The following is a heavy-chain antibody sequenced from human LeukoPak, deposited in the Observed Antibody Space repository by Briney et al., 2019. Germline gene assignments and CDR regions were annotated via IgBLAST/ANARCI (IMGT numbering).Heavy chain of an antibody. CDR3: ARVSYLRPYQLDS. CDR2: ISLKSGSA. V-gene: IGHV1-18*01. D-gene: IGHD2-2*01. Sequence: ASVKVSCKTSGYTFVNYGINWVRQAPGQGLEWMGWISLKSGSAGCAQRVQGRVTLTTDTSTNTAYMELRSLRADDTAVYYCARVSYLRPYQLDSWGQGTLVSISS. J-gene: IGHJ4*02. CDR1: GYTFVNYG.